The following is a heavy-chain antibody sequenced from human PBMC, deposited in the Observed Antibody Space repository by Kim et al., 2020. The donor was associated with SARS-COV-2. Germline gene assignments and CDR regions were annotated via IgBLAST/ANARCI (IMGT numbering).Heavy chain of an antibody. J-gene: IGHJ4*02. Sequence: GGSLRLSCAASGFTFSSYGIHWVRRAPGKGLECVAVIWYDGSNTYYADSVKGRFTISRDNSKNTLYLQMNSLRAEDTAVYYCARYSPLFADYGDNGDYWGQGTLVIASS. V-gene: IGHV3-33*01. CDR1: GFTFSSYG. CDR3: ARYSPLFADYGDNGDY. CDR2: IWYDGSNT. D-gene: IGHD4-17*01.